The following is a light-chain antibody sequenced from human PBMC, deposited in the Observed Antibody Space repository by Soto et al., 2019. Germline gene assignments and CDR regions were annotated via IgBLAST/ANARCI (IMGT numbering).Light chain of an antibody. CDR3: QQHNNWPLT. CDR2: GRT. CDR1: QSVGGD. Sequence: EVVMTQSPATLSLSPGERATLSCRASQSVGGDLDWYQQKPGQPPRLLIYGRTTRATGVPARFSGGGYGTDFTLTIDSLQSEDFAVYYCQQHNNWPLTFGGGTKVEIK. V-gene: IGKV3-15*01. J-gene: IGKJ4*01.